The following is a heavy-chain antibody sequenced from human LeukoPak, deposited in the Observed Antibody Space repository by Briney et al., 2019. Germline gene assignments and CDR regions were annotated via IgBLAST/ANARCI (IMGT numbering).Heavy chain of an antibody. D-gene: IGHD3-3*01. Sequence: GRSLRLSCGTSGFTFSSYSMNWVRQAPGKGLEWVSYISSSSSTIYYADSVKGRFTISRDNAKNSLYLQMNSLRAEDTAVYYCARGDYDFWSGYFDYWGQGTLVTVSS. V-gene: IGHV3-48*01. CDR3: ARGDYDFWSGYFDY. CDR1: GFTFSSYS. J-gene: IGHJ4*02. CDR2: ISSSSSTI.